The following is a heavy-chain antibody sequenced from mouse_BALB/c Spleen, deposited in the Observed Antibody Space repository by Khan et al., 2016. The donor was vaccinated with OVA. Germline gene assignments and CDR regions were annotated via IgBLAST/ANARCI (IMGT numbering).Heavy chain of an antibody. CDR2: IYPGDDST. J-gene: IGHJ4*01. V-gene: IGHV1S56*01. CDR1: GYTFTSYD. CDR3: EREGLRGVAMDD. D-gene: IGHD2-4*01. Sequence: QVQLKQSGPELVKPGALVKISCKASGYTFTSYDINWVQQRPGQGLEWIGWIYPGDDSTKYNEKFTGKATLTADKSSSTVYMQLSSLTAENSAVYLCEREGLRGVAMDDWGQGTSVTVSS.